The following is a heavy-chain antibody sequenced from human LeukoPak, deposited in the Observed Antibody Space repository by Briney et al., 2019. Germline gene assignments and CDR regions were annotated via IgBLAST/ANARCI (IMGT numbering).Heavy chain of an antibody. D-gene: IGHD2-2*01. Sequence: KPSETLSLTCTVSGGSISSYYWRWIRQPARKGLEWIGRIYTSGSTNYNPSLKSRVTMSVDTSKNQFSLKLSSVTAADTAVYYCARDRLGYCSSTSCPGDPWGQGTLVTVSS. CDR3: ARDRLGYCSSTSCPGDP. CDR2: IYTSGST. J-gene: IGHJ5*02. CDR1: GGSISSYY. V-gene: IGHV4-4*07.